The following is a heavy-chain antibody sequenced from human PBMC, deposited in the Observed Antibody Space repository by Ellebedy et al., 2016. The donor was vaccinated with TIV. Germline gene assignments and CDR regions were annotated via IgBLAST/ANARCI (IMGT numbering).Heavy chain of an antibody. CDR2: VKPDGTVT. Sequence: PGGSLRLYCAASEFRFSSFWMTWLRLAPGKGREWVAHVKPDGTVTSYVDSVKGRFTVSRDNAEDSLYFQMNNLRAEDTAVYYCARDPGWGAFDLWGQGTLVTVSS. CDR1: EFRFSSFW. CDR3: ARDPGWGAFDL. D-gene: IGHD3-16*01. J-gene: IGHJ4*02. V-gene: IGHV3-7*01.